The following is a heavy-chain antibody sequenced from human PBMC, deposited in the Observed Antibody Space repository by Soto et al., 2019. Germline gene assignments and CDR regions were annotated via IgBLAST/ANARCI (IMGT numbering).Heavy chain of an antibody. CDR2: IYYSGST. V-gene: IGHV4-59*08. D-gene: IGHD5-12*01. CDR3: VRHAQWIIRAY. J-gene: IGHJ4*02. Sequence: SETLSLTCTVSGGSISSYYWSWIRQPPGKGLEWIGYIYYSGSTNYNPSLKSRVTISVDTSKNQFSLKLSSVTAADTAVYYCVRHAQWIIRAYWGQGSLVTISS. CDR1: GGSISSYY.